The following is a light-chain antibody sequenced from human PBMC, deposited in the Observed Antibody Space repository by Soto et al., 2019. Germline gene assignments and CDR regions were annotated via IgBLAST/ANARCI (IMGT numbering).Light chain of an antibody. J-gene: IGLJ1*01. Sequence: QSVLTQPASVSGSPGQSITISCTGTSSDVGSYNLISWYQQYPGKAPKLMIYEVSKRPSGVSNRFSGSKSGNTASLTIFGLQAEDEADYYCCSYAGSSTFYVFGTGTKVTVL. V-gene: IGLV2-23*02. CDR1: SSDVGSYNL. CDR3: CSYAGSSTFYV. CDR2: EVS.